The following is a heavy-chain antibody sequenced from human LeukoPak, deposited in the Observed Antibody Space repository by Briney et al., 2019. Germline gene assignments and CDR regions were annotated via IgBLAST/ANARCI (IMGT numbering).Heavy chain of an antibody. J-gene: IGHJ6*03. V-gene: IGHV4-61*02. CDR1: GGSISSGSYY. CDR3: ARDQVVVVPAARHYYYYMDV. D-gene: IGHD2-2*01. CDR2: IYTRGGT. Sequence: PSQTLSLTSPALGGSISSGSYYWSWIRQPAGKGLEWTGRIYTRGGTNYNTPLKSQVTISADTSKNQFSLKLSSVTAADTAVYYCARDQVVVVPAARHYYYYMDVWGKGTTVTVSS.